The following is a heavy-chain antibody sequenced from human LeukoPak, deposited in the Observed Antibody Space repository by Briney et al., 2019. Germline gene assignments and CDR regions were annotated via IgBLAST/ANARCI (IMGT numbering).Heavy chain of an antibody. Sequence: GASVKVSCKASGYTFTSYYMHWVRQAPGQGLEWMGIINPSGGSTTYAQKFQGSITMTRDTSTSTVYMELSSLRSEDTAVYYCARGDNWNWGLDPWGQGTLVTVSS. J-gene: IGHJ5*02. D-gene: IGHD1-7*01. CDR3: ARGDNWNWGLDP. V-gene: IGHV1-46*03. CDR2: INPSGGST. CDR1: GYTFTSYY.